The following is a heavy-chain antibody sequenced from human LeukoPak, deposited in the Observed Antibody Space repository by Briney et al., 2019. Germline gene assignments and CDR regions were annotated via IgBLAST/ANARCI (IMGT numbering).Heavy chain of an antibody. CDR2: INTVGDT. Sequence: GGSLRLSCAAPGFTFSSYDMLWVRQATGEGLEWVSAINTVGDTYYPGSVQGRFTVSRENAKSSFYLQMNSLRAGDTAVYFCTRAPPGTGWLIDYWGQGTLVTVSS. CDR3: TRAPPGTGWLIDY. J-gene: IGHJ4*02. D-gene: IGHD6-19*01. V-gene: IGHV3-13*04. CDR1: GFTFSSYD.